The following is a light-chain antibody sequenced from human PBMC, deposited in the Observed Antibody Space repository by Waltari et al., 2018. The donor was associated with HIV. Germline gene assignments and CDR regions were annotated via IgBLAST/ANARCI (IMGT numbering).Light chain of an antibody. V-gene: IGLV1-44*01. CDR3: ATWDDSLNGLI. Sequence: QPVLTQPPSASGTPEQRVTISCSGSTANIGANAVNWYQQSPGTAPKLLIYTNDQRPSGVPDRFSGSKSGTSASLAISGLQSGDEADYYCATWDDSLNGLIFGGGTKLSVL. CDR1: TANIGANA. CDR2: TND. J-gene: IGLJ2*01.